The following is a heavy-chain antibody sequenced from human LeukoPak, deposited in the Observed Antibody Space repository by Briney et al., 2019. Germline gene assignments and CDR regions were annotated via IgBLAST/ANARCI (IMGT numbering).Heavy chain of an antibody. Sequence: TSQTLSLTCTVPGGSISSGDYYWSWIRQPPGKGLEWSGYIYYSGSTYYNPSLKSRVTISLDTSKNQFSLRLTSVTAADTAVYYCARAIASSGSRLFDYWGQGTLVTVSS. CDR1: GGSISSGDYY. D-gene: IGHD3-10*01. V-gene: IGHV4-30-4*01. CDR2: IYYSGST. CDR3: ARAIASSGSRLFDY. J-gene: IGHJ4*02.